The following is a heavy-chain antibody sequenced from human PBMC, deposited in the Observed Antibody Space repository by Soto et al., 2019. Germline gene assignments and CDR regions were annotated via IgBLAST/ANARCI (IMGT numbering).Heavy chain of an antibody. CDR1: GFTFSSYA. Sequence: GVSLRLSCAASGFTFSSYAMSWVRQAPGKGLEWVSAISGSGGSTYYADSVKGRFTISRDNSKNTLYLQMNSLRAEDTAVYYCAKGYDYIWGSYRYYYYYYMDVWGKGTTVTVAS. CDR3: AKGYDYIWGSYRYYYYYYMDV. CDR2: ISGSGGST. J-gene: IGHJ6*03. V-gene: IGHV3-23*01. D-gene: IGHD3-16*02.